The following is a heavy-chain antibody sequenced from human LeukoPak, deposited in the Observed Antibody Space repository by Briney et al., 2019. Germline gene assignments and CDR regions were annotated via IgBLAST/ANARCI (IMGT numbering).Heavy chain of an antibody. D-gene: IGHD3-3*01. J-gene: IGHJ3*01. CDR2: ISSSSSYI. CDR3: ARGRDCWNGDTTDAFDL. CDR1: GFTFSSYS. Sequence: PGGSLRLSCAASGFTFSSYSMNWVRQAPGKGLEWVSSISSSSSYIYYADSVKGRFTISRDNAKNSLYLQMNSLRAEDTAVYYCARGRDCWNGDTTDAFDLWGQGTMVTVSS. V-gene: IGHV3-21*01.